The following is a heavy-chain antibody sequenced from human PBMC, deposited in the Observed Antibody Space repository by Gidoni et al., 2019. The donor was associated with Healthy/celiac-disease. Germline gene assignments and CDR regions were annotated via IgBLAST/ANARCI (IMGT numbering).Heavy chain of an antibody. J-gene: IGHJ6*02. CDR3: ARAVVPAAMSYYGMDV. D-gene: IGHD2-2*01. V-gene: IGHV3-33*01. Sequence: YGSYGMHWVRQAPGKGLEWVAVIWYDGSNKYYADSVKGRFTISRDNSKNTLYLQMNSLRAEDTAVYYCARAVVPAAMSYYGMDVWGQGTTVTVSS. CDR1: YGSYG. CDR2: IWYDGSNK.